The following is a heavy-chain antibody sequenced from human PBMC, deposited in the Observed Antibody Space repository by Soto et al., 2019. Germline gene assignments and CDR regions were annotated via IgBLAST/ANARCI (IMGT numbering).Heavy chain of an antibody. CDR3: ARGVSAVVDY. J-gene: IGHJ4*02. Sequence: QVQLVQSGAEVREPGASVKVSCKASGYSFTSLDINWVRQTAGQGLEWMGWMQPSTGRTGYAQKFQGRVTLTRDTFLTTAYMELTTLSSDDTAFYYCARGVSAVVDYWGQGTLVTVSS. CDR2: MQPSTGRT. V-gene: IGHV1-8*01. CDR1: GYSFTSLD. D-gene: IGHD2-15*01.